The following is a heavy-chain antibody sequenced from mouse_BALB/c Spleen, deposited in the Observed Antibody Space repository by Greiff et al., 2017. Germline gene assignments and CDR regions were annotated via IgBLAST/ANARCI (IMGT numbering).Heavy chain of an antibody. D-gene: IGHD1-1*01. CDR2: ISYDGSN. CDR1: GYSITSGYY. Sequence: EVKLVESGPGLVKPSQSLSLTCSVTGYSITSGYYWNWIRQFPGNKLEWMGYISYDGSNNYNPSLKNRISITRDTSKNQFFLKLNSVTTEDTATYYCARRAITTVWGAMDYWGQGTSVTVSS. CDR3: ARRAITTVWGAMDY. J-gene: IGHJ4*01. V-gene: IGHV3-6*02.